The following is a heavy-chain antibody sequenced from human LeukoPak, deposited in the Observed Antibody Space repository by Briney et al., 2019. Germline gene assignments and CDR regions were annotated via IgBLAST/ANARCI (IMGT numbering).Heavy chain of an antibody. J-gene: IGHJ5*02. Sequence: SETLSLTCAVSGGSISSYYWSWIRQPPGKRLEWIGYIYYSGSTNYNPSLKSRVTISVDTSKNQFSLKLSSVTAADTAVYYCARLDYYGSGSPSGVDPWGQGTLVTVSS. D-gene: IGHD3-10*01. CDR3: ARLDYYGSGSPSGVDP. V-gene: IGHV4-59*08. CDR1: GGSISSYY. CDR2: IYYSGST.